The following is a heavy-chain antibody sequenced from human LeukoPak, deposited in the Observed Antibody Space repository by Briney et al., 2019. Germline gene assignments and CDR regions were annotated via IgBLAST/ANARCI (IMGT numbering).Heavy chain of an antibody. D-gene: IGHD6-19*01. Sequence: AASVTVSCKASGYTFTSYYMHWVRQAPGQGLEWMGIINPSGGSTSYAQKFQGRVTMTRDTSTSTVYMELSSLRSEDTAVYYCAREAEQWLADYWGQGTLITVSS. CDR1: GYTFTSYY. J-gene: IGHJ4*02. CDR2: INPSGGST. CDR3: AREAEQWLADY. V-gene: IGHV1-46*01.